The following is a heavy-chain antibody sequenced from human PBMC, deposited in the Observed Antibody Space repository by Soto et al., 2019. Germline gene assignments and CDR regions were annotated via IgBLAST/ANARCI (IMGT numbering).Heavy chain of an antibody. CDR3: ARGPQGDCSSNSCSQEYYYYYGMDV. Sequence: ASVKVSCKASGYTFTSYGISWVRQAPGQGLEWMGWISAYNGNTNYAQKLQGRVTMTTDTSTSTAYMELRSLRSDDTAVYYCARGPQGDCSSNSCSQEYYYYYGMDVWGQGTTVTVSS. D-gene: IGHD2-2*01. J-gene: IGHJ6*02. V-gene: IGHV1-18*04. CDR2: ISAYNGNT. CDR1: GYTFTSYG.